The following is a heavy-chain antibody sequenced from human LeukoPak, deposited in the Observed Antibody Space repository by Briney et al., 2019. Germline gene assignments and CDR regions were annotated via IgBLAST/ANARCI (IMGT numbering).Heavy chain of an antibody. CDR3: ARHRTASDY. D-gene: IGHD3-16*02. CDR1: GFTFSSYS. Sequence: GGSLRLSCAASGFTFSSYSMNWVRQAPGKGLEWVSSISSSSSYIYYAGSVKGRFTFSRDNAKNSLYLQMNSLRAEDTAVYYCARHRTASDYWGQGTLVTVSS. CDR2: ISSSSSYI. J-gene: IGHJ4*02. V-gene: IGHV3-21*01.